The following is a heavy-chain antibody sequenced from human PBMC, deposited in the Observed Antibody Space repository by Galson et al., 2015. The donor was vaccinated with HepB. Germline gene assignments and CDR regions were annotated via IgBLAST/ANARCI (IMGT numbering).Heavy chain of an antibody. D-gene: IGHD3-10*01. CDR1: GFTVSSNY. J-gene: IGHJ6*02. CDR3: ARDAATMVRGMAYYYYGMDV. V-gene: IGHV3-66*02. CDR2: IYSGGST. Sequence: SLRLSCAASGFTVSSNYMSWVRQAPGKGLEWVSVIYSGGSTYYADSVKGRFTISRDNSKNTLYLQMNSLRAEDTAVYYCARDAATMVRGMAYYYYGMDVWGQGTTVTVSS.